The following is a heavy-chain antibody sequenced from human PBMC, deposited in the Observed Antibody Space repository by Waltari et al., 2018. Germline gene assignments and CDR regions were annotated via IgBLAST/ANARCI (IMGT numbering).Heavy chain of an antibody. CDR2: IIPIVGTA. J-gene: IGHJ5*02. CDR1: GGTFSSYA. CDR3: ARGVRELVGNWFDP. Sequence: QVQLVQSGAEVKKPGSSVKVSCKASGGTFSSYAISWVRQAPGQGLEWMGGIIPIVGTANNAQKFQGRVTITADESTSTAYMELSSLRSEDMAVYYCARGVRELVGNWFDPWGQGTLVTVSS. V-gene: IGHV1-69*12. D-gene: IGHD3-10*01.